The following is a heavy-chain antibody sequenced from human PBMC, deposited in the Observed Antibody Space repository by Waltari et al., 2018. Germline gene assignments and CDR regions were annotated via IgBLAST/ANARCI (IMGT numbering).Heavy chain of an antibody. CDR1: GFKFVDHR. CDR3: AKDGAPPEFTYFDS. V-gene: IGHV3-49*03. CDR2: VRTKNFGGTA. J-gene: IGHJ4*02. Sequence: EAQLEEFGGGFIRPGRSLDLSCRTSGFKFVDHRMSWFRQAPGQGLEWVGFVRTKNFGGTAEYAASVKGRFFISRDDSKGVFYLHMNNLKTDDTAMYYCAKDGAPPEFTYFDSWGQGTLVTV. D-gene: IGHD3-10*01.